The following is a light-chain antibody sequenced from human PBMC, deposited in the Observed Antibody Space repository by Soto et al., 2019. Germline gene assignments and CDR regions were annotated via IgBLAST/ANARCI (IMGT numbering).Light chain of an antibody. V-gene: IGKV1-5*01. CDR2: DAS. Sequence: DIQMTQSPSTLSASVGDRVTITCRASQSISSWLAWYQQKPGKAPTLLIYDASSLESGVPSRFSGSGSGTEFTLTISSLQPDDFATYYCQQYNRYSWTFGQGTKVEIK. J-gene: IGKJ1*01. CDR1: QSISSW. CDR3: QQYNRYSWT.